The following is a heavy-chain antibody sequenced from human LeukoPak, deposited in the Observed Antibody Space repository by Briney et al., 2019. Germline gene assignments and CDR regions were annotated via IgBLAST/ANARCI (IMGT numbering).Heavy chain of an antibody. J-gene: IGHJ4*02. V-gene: IGHV3-23*01. CDR3: AKDRRGGPIAVVGPFDY. D-gene: IGHD6-19*01. Sequence: GGSLRLSCAASGFTFSSYAMSWVRQAPGKGLEWVSAISGSGGSTYYADSVKGRFTISRDNSKNTLYLQMNSLRAEDTAVYYCAKDRRGGPIAVVGPFDYWGQGTLVTVSS. CDR2: ISGSGGST. CDR1: GFTFSSYA.